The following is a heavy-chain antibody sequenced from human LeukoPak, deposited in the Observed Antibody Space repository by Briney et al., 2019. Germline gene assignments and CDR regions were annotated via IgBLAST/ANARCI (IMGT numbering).Heavy chain of an antibody. D-gene: IGHD1-26*01. CDR2: IYYSGST. CDR1: GGSISSSSYY. CDR3: ARGVGARLPSSDY. Sequence: SETLSLTCTVSGGSISSSSYYWGWIRQPPGKGLEWIGSIYYSGSTYYNPSLKSRVTISVDTSKNQFSLKLSSVTAADTAVYYCARGVGARLPSSDYWGQGTLVTVSS. V-gene: IGHV4-39*07. J-gene: IGHJ4*02.